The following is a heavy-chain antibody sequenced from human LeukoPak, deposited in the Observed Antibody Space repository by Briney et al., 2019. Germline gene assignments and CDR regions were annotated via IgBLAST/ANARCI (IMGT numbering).Heavy chain of an antibody. CDR1: GFTFNNAW. J-gene: IGHJ4*02. V-gene: IGHV3-15*01. D-gene: IGHD2-15*01. Sequence: PGGSLRLSCAASGFTFNNAWMSWVRQAPGKGLEWVGRIKSKTDGGTTDYAAPVKGRFTISRDDSKTTLYLQMNSLKTEDTAVYYRTTELGLFCSGGSCYPKFDYWGQGTLVTVSS. CDR2: IKSKTDGGTT. CDR3: TTELGLFCSGGSCYPKFDY.